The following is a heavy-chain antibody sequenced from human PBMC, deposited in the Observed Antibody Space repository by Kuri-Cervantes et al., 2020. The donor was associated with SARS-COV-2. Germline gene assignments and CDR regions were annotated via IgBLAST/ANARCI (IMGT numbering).Heavy chain of an antibody. Sequence: GGSLRLSCAASGFIFSTCGMHWVRQGSGKGLEWVGRVRGKANNYATAYAASVKGRFTISRDDSKNMAYLQMNSLKTEDTAVYYCTTLIDYWGQGALVTVSS. J-gene: IGHJ4*02. V-gene: IGHV3-73*01. CDR3: TTLIDY. CDR1: GFIFSTCG. CDR2: VRGKANNYAT.